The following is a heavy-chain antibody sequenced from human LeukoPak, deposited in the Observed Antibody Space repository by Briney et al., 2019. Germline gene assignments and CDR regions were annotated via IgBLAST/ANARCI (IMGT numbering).Heavy chain of an antibody. V-gene: IGHV3-9*01. CDR2: ISWSSDNI. CDR3: VKDIGFGMIVPRGFAY. Sequence: QSGGSLRLSCVASGLNFEDYAMHWVRQRPGKGLEWVSGISWSSDNIGYADSVKGRFTISRDNAKKSLYLQMNSLGVEDTAFYYCVKDIGFGMIVPRGFAYWGQGTLVTVSS. CDR1: GLNFEDYA. D-gene: IGHD3-22*01. J-gene: IGHJ4*02.